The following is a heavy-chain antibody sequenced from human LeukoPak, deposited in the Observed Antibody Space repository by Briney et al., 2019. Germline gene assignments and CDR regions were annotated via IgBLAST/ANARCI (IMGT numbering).Heavy chain of an antibody. V-gene: IGHV3-66*01. J-gene: IGHJ2*01. CDR1: GFTVSNNY. CDR3: AQSTSMRYFFDL. D-gene: IGHD2-8*01. Sequence: GGSLRLSCTASGFTVSNNYMTWVRQAPGKGLEWVSVIYTDTSTHYADSVKGRFTISRDNSVFLQMNSLRAEDTALYYCAQSTSMRYFFDLWGRGTLVTVSS. CDR2: IYTDTST.